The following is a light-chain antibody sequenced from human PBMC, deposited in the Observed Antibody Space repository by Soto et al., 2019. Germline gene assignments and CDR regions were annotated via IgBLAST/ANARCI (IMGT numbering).Light chain of an antibody. CDR1: NIGSKS. V-gene: IGLV3-21*02. J-gene: IGLJ1*01. CDR3: QVWDSSSDHYV. Sequence: SYALAQPPSVSVAPGQTARITCGGNNIGSKSVHLYQQKPGQAPVLVVYGDSDRPSGIPERFSGSNSGNTATLTIGRVEAGDEADYYCQVWDSSSDHYVFGTGTKGTVL. CDR2: GDS.